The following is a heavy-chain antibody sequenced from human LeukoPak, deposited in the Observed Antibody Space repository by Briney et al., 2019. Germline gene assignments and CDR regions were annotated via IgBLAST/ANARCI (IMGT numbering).Heavy chain of an antibody. CDR2: IKSKTGGGTT. J-gene: IGHJ4*02. CDR1: GFTFSNAW. V-gene: IGHV3-15*01. CDR3: TTDTSMIDH. D-gene: IGHD1-1*01. Sequence: GGSLRLSCAASGFTFSNAWMNWVRQAPGKGLEWVGRIKSKTGGGTTDYAAPVKGRFTISRDDSKNTLYVQMNSLKTEDTAVYYCTTDTSMIDHWGQGTLVTVSS.